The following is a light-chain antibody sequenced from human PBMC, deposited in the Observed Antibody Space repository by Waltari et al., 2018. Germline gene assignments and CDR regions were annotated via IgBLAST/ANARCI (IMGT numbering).Light chain of an antibody. J-gene: IGLJ2*01. CDR1: NLGSKN. CDR3: QVWDSSTVV. V-gene: IGLV3-9*01. Sequence: SYELTQPLSVSVALGQTAKITCGGNNLGSKNVHWYQQKPGQAPVLVICRDSNRPSGIPERFSGSNSGNTATLTISRAQAGDEADYYCQVWDSSTVVFGGGTKLTVL. CDR2: RDS.